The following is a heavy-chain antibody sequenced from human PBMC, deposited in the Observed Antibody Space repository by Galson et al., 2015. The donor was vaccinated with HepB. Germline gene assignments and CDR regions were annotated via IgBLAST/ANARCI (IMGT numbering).Heavy chain of an antibody. CDR1: GDSVSSNHAV. CDR2: TYYRSKWII. V-gene: IGHV6-1*01. Sequence: CAISGDSVSSNHAVWNWIRQSPSRGLEWLGRTYYRSKWIIDYATSVKSRITISPDTSRNQFSLHLSSVTPEDTALYYCARGLLAARSALNYWGQGTLVTVSS. D-gene: IGHD6-6*01. CDR3: ARGLLAARSALNY. J-gene: IGHJ4*02.